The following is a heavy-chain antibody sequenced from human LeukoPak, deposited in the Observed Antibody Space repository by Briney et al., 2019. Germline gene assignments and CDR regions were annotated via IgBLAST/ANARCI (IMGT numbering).Heavy chain of an antibody. D-gene: IGHD3-9*01. CDR1: GFTFTTFW. CDR3: AGHYDILTGLDY. CDR2: INHDGSST. J-gene: IGHJ4*02. Sequence: GGSLRLSCATSGFTFTTFWMHWVRQVPGKGLVWVSRINHDGSSTNYADSVKGRFTISRDNAKNTVYLQMKSLRAEDTAVYYCAGHYDILTGLDYWGQGTLVTVSS. V-gene: IGHV3-74*01.